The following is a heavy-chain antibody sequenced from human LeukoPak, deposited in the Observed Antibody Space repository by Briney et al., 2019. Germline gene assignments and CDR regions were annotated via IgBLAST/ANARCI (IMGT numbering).Heavy chain of an antibody. CDR2: ISGSGGST. Sequence: PGGSLRLSCAASGFTFSSYAMSWVRQAPGKGLEWVSAISGSGGSTYYADSVKGRFTISRDNSKNTLYLQMNSLRAEDTAVYYCARGPTVRGVINYYYMDVWGKGTTVNVSS. V-gene: IGHV3-23*01. J-gene: IGHJ6*03. D-gene: IGHD3-10*01. CDR3: ARGPTVRGVINYYYMDV. CDR1: GFTFSSYA.